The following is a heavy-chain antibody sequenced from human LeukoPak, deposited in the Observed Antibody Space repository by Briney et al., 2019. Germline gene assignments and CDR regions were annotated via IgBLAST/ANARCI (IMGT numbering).Heavy chain of an antibody. CDR3: AKDLRWLQPY. Sequence: PGGSLRLSCAASGFTFSDHYMDWVRQAPGKGLEWVAVISYDGSNKYYADSVKGRFTISRDNSKNTLYLQMNSLRAEDTAVYYCAKDLRWLQPYWGQGTLVTVSS. J-gene: IGHJ4*02. CDR2: ISYDGSNK. V-gene: IGHV3-30*18. CDR1: GFTFSDHY. D-gene: IGHD5-24*01.